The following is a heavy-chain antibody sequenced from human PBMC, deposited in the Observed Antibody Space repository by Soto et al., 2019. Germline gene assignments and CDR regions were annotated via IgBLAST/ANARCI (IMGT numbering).Heavy chain of an antibody. Sequence: GGSLRLSCAASGFTFSSYAMHWVCQAPGKGLEWVAVISYDGSNKYYADSVKGRFTISRDNSKNTLYLQMNSLRAEDTAVYYCARDSTSGVVVVAATFDYWGQGTLVTVSS. CDR1: GFTFSSYA. CDR3: ARDSTSGVVVVAATFDY. D-gene: IGHD2-15*01. CDR2: ISYDGSNK. V-gene: IGHV3-30-3*01. J-gene: IGHJ4*02.